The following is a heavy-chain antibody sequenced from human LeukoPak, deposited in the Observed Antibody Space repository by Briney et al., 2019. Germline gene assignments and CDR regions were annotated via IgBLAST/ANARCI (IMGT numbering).Heavy chain of an antibody. D-gene: IGHD1-26*01. J-gene: IGHJ6*03. Sequence: GGSLRLSCAASGFTFSGSAMHWVRQASGKGLEWVGRIRSKANSYATAYAASVKGRFTISRDDSKNTAYLQMNSLKTEDTAVYYCLGQHSAGYYYMDVWGKGTTVTISS. CDR3: LGQHSAGYYYMDV. V-gene: IGHV3-73*01. CDR2: IRSKANSYAT. CDR1: GFTFSGSA.